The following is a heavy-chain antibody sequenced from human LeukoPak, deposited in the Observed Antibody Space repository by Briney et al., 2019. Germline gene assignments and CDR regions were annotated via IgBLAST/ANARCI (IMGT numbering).Heavy chain of an antibody. CDR2: ISGSGSNT. CDR3: AKSNGYGLVDI. CDR1: GFTFTNYA. J-gene: IGHJ3*02. D-gene: IGHD3-10*01. V-gene: IGHV3-23*01. Sequence: GGSLRLSCAASGFTFTNYAMSWVRQAPGKGLEWVSVISGSGSNTYYADSVKGRFTISRDNSKNTLYLQMNSLRAEDTAVYYCAKSNGYGLVDIWGQGTMVTVSS.